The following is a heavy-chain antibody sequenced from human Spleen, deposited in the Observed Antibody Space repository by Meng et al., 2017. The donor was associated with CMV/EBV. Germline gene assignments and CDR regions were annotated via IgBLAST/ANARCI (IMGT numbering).Heavy chain of an antibody. J-gene: IGHJ4*02. Sequence: ESLKISCAASGFTFSTFAMNWVRQAPGKGLEWVSIIQNDGTTYYTDSVKGRFTISRDNSKNTLYLQMNSLRTEDTAVYYCASHDFWSGNRDYWGQGALVTVSS. V-gene: IGHV3-66*02. CDR3: ASHDFWSGNRDY. CDR1: GFTFSTFA. D-gene: IGHD3-3*01. CDR2: IQNDGTT.